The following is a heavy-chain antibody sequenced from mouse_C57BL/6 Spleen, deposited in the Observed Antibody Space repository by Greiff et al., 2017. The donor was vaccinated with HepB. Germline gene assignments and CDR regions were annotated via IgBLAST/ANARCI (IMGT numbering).Heavy chain of an antibody. J-gene: IGHJ3*01. Sequence: VKLQESGAELVRPGASVTLSCKASGYTFTDYEMHWVKQTPVHGLEWIGAIAPETGGTAYNQKFKGKAILTADKSSSTAYMELRSLTSEDSAVYYCTRGSGFAYWGQGTLVTVSA. V-gene: IGHV1-15*01. CDR3: TRGSGFAY. CDR2: IAPETGGT. CDR1: GYTFTDYE.